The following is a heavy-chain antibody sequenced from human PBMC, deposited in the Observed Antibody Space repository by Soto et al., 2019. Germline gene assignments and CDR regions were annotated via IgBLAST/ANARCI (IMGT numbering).Heavy chain of an antibody. J-gene: IGHJ4*02. CDR3: AKDRLRATADY. Sequence: GASAKVSCKASGYTFTSYGICWVRQAPVQGLERMGWISAYNANTNYAQKIQGRVTMTTDTSKSTSYMELRSLRSDDTAVYFCAKDRLRATADYWGQGTLVNVSS. D-gene: IGHD1-26*01. CDR1: GYTFTSYG. CDR2: ISAYNANT. V-gene: IGHV1-18*01.